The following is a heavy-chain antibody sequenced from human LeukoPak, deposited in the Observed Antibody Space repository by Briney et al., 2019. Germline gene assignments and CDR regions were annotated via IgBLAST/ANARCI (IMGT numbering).Heavy chain of an antibody. D-gene: IGHD3-10*02. V-gene: IGHV3-48*03. CDR1: GFTFSSYE. J-gene: IGHJ6*04. CDR2: ISSSGSTI. Sequence: GGSLRLSCVASGFTFSSYEMNWVRQSPGKGLEWVSYISSSGSTIYYADSVKGRFTISRDNAKNSLYLQMNSLRAEDTAVYYCAELGITMIGGVWGKGTTVTISS. CDR3: AELGITMIGGV.